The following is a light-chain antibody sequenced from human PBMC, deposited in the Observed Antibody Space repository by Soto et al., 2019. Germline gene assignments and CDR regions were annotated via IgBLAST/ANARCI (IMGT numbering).Light chain of an antibody. V-gene: IGKV3-15*01. J-gene: IGKJ3*01. Sequence: EIVMTQSPATLSVSPGERATLSCRASQSVSSNLAWYQQKPGQAPRLLIYGASTRATGIPARFSGSGSGTEFTLTISSLQSEGFAVYYCQQDNNWPPVTFGPGTKVDIK. CDR3: QQDNNWPPVT. CDR2: GAS. CDR1: QSVSSN.